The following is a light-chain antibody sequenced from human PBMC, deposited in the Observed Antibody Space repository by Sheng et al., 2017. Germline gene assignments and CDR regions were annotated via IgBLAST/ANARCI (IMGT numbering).Light chain of an antibody. Sequence: EFVLTQSPDTLSLSPGERATLSCRASQSVPSSYLAWYQQKPGQALRLLIHGASNRATGIPDRFSGSESGTDFSLTISSLQPEDFATYYCQEYYATNTFGRGTKLQIK. CDR1: QSVPSSY. CDR2: GAS. CDR3: QEYYATNT. J-gene: IGKJ2*01. V-gene: IGKV3-20*01.